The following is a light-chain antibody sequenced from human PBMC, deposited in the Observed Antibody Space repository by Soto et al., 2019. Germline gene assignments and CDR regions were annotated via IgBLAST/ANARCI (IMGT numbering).Light chain of an antibody. V-gene: IGLV1-44*01. CDR1: SSNIGSNT. J-gene: IGLJ1*01. CDR3: AAWDDSLNGYV. CDR2: SYN. Sequence: QSVLTQPPSASGTPGQRVTISCSGSSSNIGSNTVNWYQQLPGTAPKLLIYSYNQRPSGVPDRFSGSKSGTSASLAISGLQSVDEADCYCAAWDDSLNGYVFGTGTKLTVL.